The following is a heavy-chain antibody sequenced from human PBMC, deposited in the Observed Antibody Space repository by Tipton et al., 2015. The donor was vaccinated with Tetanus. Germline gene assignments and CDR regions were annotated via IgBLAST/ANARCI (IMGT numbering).Heavy chain of an antibody. Sequence: QVQLVQSGAEVKKPGASVKVSCKASGYTFTDYFMHWVRQAPGLGLEWMGWINPNSGATNSAQKFQGRVSLSWDSSISTAYLELRRLRSDDTAFYYCARALIGVTAIPALGYWGQGTLVTVSS. D-gene: IGHD2-21*02. CDR1: GYTFTDYF. V-gene: IGHV1-2*02. J-gene: IGHJ4*02. CDR2: INPNSGAT. CDR3: ARALIGVTAIPALGY.